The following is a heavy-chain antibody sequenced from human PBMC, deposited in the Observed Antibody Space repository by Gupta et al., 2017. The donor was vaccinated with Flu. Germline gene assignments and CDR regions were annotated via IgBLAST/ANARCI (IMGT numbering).Heavy chain of an antibody. V-gene: IGHV3-23*01. CDR3: AKRSSRVVTPLNAFDI. D-gene: IGHD2-15*01. CDR1: YA. Sequence: YAMSWVRQAAGKGLEWVSAISGSGGSTYYADSVKGRFTISRDNSKNTLYLQMNSLRAEDTAVYYCAKRSSRVVTPLNAFDIWVQGTMVTVYS. CDR2: ISGSGGST. J-gene: IGHJ3*02.